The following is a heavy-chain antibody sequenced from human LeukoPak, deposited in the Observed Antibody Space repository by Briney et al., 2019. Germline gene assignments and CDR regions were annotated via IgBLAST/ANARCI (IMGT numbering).Heavy chain of an antibody. Sequence: PGGSLRLSCAASGFTFSSYAMSWVRQAPGKGLEWVSAISGSGGSTYYADSVKGRFTISRDNSKNTLYLQMNSLRAEDTAVYYCARTSGQWLVPLYDYWGQGTLVTVSS. CDR3: ARTSGQWLVPLYDY. J-gene: IGHJ4*02. CDR2: ISGSGGST. V-gene: IGHV3-23*01. CDR1: GFTFSSYA. D-gene: IGHD6-19*01.